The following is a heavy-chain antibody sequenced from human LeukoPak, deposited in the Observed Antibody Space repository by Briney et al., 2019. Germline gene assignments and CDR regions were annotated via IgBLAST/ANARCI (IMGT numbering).Heavy chain of an antibody. Sequence: SETLSLTCTVSGGYNGSYYWSWIRQAAGKGLEWIGRIHTSENTDYNPSLKSRVTMSVDMSTSQFSLRLTSVTAADTAVYYCAREGDYGDYSKSFYYMDVWGKGTTLTVSS. CDR3: AREGDYGDYSKSFYYMDV. V-gene: IGHV4-4*07. CDR2: IHTSENT. CDR1: GGYNGSYY. J-gene: IGHJ6*03. D-gene: IGHD4-17*01.